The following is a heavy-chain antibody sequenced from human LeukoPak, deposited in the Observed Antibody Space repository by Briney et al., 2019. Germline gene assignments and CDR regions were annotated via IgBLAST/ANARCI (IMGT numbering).Heavy chain of an antibody. CDR2: ISYDGSNK. J-gene: IGHJ4*02. CDR3: AKDQGIQAGYFDY. CDR1: GFTFSSYG. D-gene: IGHD6-13*01. V-gene: IGHV3-30*18. Sequence: GGSLRLSCAASGFTFSSYGMHWVRQAPGKGLEWVAVISYDGSNKYYADSVKGRFTISRDNSKNTLYLQMNSLRAEDTAVYYCAKDQGIQAGYFDYWGQGTLVTVSS.